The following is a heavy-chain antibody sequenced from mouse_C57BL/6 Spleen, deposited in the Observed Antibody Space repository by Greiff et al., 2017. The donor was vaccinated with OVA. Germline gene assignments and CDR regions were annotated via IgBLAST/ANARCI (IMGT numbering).Heavy chain of an antibody. CDR1: GYTFTSYW. D-gene: IGHD1-1*01. CDR3: ARDGVTVVGGWSVGYYFEE. CDR2: IDPSDSET. V-gene: IGHV1-52*01. Sequence: QVQLQQPGAELVRPGSSVKLSCKASGYTFTSYWMHWVKQRPIQGLEWIGNIDPSDSETHYNQKFKDKATLTVDKSSSTAYMPLSSLTSEDSAVFCCARDGVTVVGGWSVGYYFEEWGQGTTLTVAS. J-gene: IGHJ2*01.